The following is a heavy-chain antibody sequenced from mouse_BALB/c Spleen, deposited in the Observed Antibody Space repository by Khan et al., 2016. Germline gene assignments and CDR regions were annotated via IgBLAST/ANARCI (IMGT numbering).Heavy chain of an antibody. J-gene: IGHJ4*01. Sequence: EVELVESGGDLVQPGGSRKLSCAASGFTFSGFGMHWVRQAPEKGLEWVAYITSGSTNIYYADTVKGRFTITRDNPKNTLVLQMTSLRSEDTAMYYCARMGGSYAMDYWGQGTSVTVSS. CDR1: GFTFSGFG. CDR3: ARMGGSYAMDY. CDR2: ITSGSTNI. V-gene: IGHV5-17*02.